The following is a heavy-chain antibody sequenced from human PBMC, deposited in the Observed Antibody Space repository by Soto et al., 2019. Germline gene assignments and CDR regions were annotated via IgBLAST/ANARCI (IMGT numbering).Heavy chain of an antibody. CDR1: GDSFTIYW. CDR3: ARLPVVGAALMGAFDI. CDR2: IYPCDSDT. V-gene: IGHV5-51*01. D-gene: IGHD1-26*01. J-gene: IGHJ3*02. Sequence: GASLKISCKGSGDSFTIYWIGLVVQMPGQGLEWMWIIYPCDSDTIYSPSFLGQVTISADKSISTAYLQWSSLKASDTAMYYCARLPVVGAALMGAFDIWGPGTMVTV.